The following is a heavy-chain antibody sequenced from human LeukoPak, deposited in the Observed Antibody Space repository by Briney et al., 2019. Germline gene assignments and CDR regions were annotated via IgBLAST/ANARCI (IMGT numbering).Heavy chain of an antibody. J-gene: IGHJ4*02. CDR3: AKDKLEIGCGGDCYIPRYYFDY. V-gene: IGHV3-30-3*01. CDR1: GFTFSRYA. CDR2: ISDDGSNK. Sequence: PGRSLRLSCAASGFTFSRYAMHWVRQAPGKGLEWVALISDDGSNKHYLDSVKGRFTISRDNSKNTLYLQMNSLRAEDTAVYYCAKDKLEIGCGGDCYIPRYYFDYWGQGTLVTVSS. D-gene: IGHD2-21*02.